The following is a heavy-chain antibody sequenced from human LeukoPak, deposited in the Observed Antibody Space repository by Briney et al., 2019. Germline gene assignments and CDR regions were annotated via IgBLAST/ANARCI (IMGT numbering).Heavy chain of an antibody. CDR1: GFTVSSNY. J-gene: IGHJ4*02. CDR2: IYTGSYT. Sequence: PGGSLRLSCVASGFTVSSNYMSWVRQAPGKGLEWVSVIYTGSYTHYADSVKGRFTISRDISKNTVYLEMNSLRAEDTAVYHCARDGTSPLWGQGTLVTVSS. V-gene: IGHV3-53*01. D-gene: IGHD1-14*01. CDR3: ARDGTSPL.